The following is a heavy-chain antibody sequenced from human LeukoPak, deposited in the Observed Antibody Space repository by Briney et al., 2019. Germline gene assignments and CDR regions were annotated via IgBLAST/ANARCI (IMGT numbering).Heavy chain of an antibody. D-gene: IGHD3-3*01. Sequence: SETLSLTCTVSGGSISSYYWSWIRQPPGKGLEWIGYLYYSGSTNYNPSLKSRVTISVDTSKNQFSLKLSSVTAADTAVYYCARDRPRDFWSGYYAPVAFDIWGQGTMVTVSS. J-gene: IGHJ3*02. CDR1: GGSISSYY. V-gene: IGHV4-59*01. CDR3: ARDRPRDFWSGYYAPVAFDI. CDR2: LYYSGST.